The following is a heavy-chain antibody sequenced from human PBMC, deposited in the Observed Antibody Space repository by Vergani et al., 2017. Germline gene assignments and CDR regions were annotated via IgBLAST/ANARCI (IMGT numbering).Heavy chain of an antibody. D-gene: IGHD6-6*01. CDR2: INHSGST. CDR3: ARWRGQLVQYYYYMDV. CDR1: GGSFSGYY. Sequence: QVQLQQWGAGLLKPSETLSLTCAVYGGSFSGYYWSWIRQPPGKGLEWIGEINHSGSTNYNPSLKSRVTISVDTSKNQFSLKLSSVTAADTAVYYCARWRGQLVQYYYYMDVWGKGTTVTVSS. V-gene: IGHV4-34*01. J-gene: IGHJ6*03.